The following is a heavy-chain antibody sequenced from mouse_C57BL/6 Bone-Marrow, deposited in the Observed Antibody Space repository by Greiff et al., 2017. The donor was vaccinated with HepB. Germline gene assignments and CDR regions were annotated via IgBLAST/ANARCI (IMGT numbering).Heavy chain of an antibody. J-gene: IGHJ2*01. CDR2: INPSNGGT. CDR3: ARCFTTVVADFDY. D-gene: IGHD1-1*01. V-gene: IGHV1-53*01. CDR1: GYTFTSYW. Sequence: VQLQQPGTELVKPGASVKLSCKASGYTFTSYWMHWVKQRPGQGLEWIGNINPSNGGTNYNEKFKSKATLTVDKSSSTAYMQLSSLTSEDSAVYYCARCFTTVVADFDYWGQGTTLTVSS.